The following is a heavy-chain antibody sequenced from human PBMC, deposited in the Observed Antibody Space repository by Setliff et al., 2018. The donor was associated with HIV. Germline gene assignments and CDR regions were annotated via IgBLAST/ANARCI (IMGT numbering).Heavy chain of an antibody. CDR2: IGTDGAV. V-gene: IGHV3-33*03. CDR1: GFTFSGHV. J-gene: IGHJ5*02. Sequence: GGSLRLSCAASGFTFSGHVTHWVRQAPGKGLEWVAGIGTDGAVHYADSVRGRFTISRDDSKNTLYLQTHSLRVEDTAAYYCAKGVKWLDPWGQGILVTVSS. CDR3: AKGVKWLDP. D-gene: IGHD3-16*01.